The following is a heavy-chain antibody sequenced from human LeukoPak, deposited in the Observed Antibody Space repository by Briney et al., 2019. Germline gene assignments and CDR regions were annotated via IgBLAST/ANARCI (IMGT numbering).Heavy chain of an antibody. CDR2: ISGSDDNT. CDR3: AKYSHPPRSGMALYFDY. J-gene: IGHJ4*02. D-gene: IGHD6-19*01. CDR1: GFTFSSYA. Sequence: GGSLRLSCSASGFTFSSYAMNWVRQAPGKGLEWVSVISGSDDNTFYADSVRGRFAISRDNSKNTLYLQMSSLRAEDTAVYYCAKYSHPPRSGMALYFDYWGQGTLVTASS. V-gene: IGHV3-23*01.